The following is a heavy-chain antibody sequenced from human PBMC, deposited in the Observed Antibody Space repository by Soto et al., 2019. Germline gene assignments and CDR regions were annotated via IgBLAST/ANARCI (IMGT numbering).Heavy chain of an antibody. CDR1: GYTFTSYG. CDR2: ISAYNGNT. V-gene: IGHV1-18*04. D-gene: IGHD6-13*01. J-gene: IGHJ5*02. Sequence: QVQLVQSGAEVKKPGASVKVSCKASGYTFTSYGISWVRQAPGQGLEWMGWISAYNGNTNYAQKLQGRVTMTTNTSPSTAYMELRSLRSDATAVYYCAREEAAAAYNWFDPWGQGTLVTVSS. CDR3: AREEAAAAYNWFDP.